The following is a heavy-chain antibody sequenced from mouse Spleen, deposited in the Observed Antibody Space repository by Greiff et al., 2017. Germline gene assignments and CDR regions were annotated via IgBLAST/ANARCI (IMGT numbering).Heavy chain of an antibody. D-gene: IGHD1-2*01. CDR2: IDPEDGDT. J-gene: IGHJ3*01. CDR1: GFNIKDYY. Sequence: EVQLQQSGAELVRPGASVKLSCTASGFNIKDYYMHWVKQRPEQGLEWIGRIDPEDGDTEYAPKFQGKATMTADTSSNTAYLQLSSLTSEDTAVYYCTPTTATHYWFAYWGQGTLVTVSA. CDR3: TPTTATHYWFAY. V-gene: IGHV14-1*01.